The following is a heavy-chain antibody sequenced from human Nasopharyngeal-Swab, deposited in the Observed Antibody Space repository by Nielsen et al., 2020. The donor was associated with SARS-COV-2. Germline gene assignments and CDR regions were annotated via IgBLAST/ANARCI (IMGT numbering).Heavy chain of an antibody. CDR1: GGSFSRHQ. Sequence: SETLSLTCAVYGGSFSRHQWSWVCQPPGKGLEWIGQVSHGGGTNYNPSLKSRVTISVATSKNQFSLKLSSVTAADTAVYYCARGGAGVVPSPVLGLGPYYSYYYMDVWGKGTTVTVSS. J-gene: IGHJ6*03. D-gene: IGHD2-2*01. V-gene: IGHV4-34*01. CDR2: VSHGGGT. CDR3: ARGGAGVVPSPVLGLGPYYSYYYMDV.